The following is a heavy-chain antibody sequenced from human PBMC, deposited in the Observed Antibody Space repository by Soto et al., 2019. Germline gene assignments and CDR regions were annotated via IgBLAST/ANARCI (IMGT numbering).Heavy chain of an antibody. J-gene: IGHJ6*02. Sequence: SETLSLTCTVSGGSISSGDYYWSWIRQPPGKGLEWIGYIYYSGSTYYNPSLKSRVTISVDTSKNQFSLKLSSVTAADTAVYYCAREVGYCSGGSCSYYYYGMGVWGQGTTVTVSS. CDR3: AREVGYCSGGSCSYYYYGMGV. D-gene: IGHD2-15*01. V-gene: IGHV4-30-4*01. CDR1: GGSISSGDYY. CDR2: IYYSGST.